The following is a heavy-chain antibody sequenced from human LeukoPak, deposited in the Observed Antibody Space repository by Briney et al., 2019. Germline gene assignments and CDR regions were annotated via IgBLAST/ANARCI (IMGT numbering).Heavy chain of an antibody. CDR1: GGTFSSYA. V-gene: IGHV1-69*01. CDR2: ITPIFGTA. J-gene: IGHJ6*04. D-gene: IGHD3-10*01. Sequence: SVKVSCKASGGTFSSYAISWVRQAPGQGLEWMGGITPIFGTANYAQKFQGRVTITADESTSTAYMELSSLRSEDTAVYYCARDEAYYYGSGSYWYGMDVWGKGTTVTVSS. CDR3: ARDEAYYYGSGSYWYGMDV.